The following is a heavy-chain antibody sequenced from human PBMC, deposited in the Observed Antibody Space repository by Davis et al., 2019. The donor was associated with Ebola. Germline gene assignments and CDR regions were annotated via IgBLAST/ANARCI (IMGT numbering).Heavy chain of an antibody. CDR3: ARDQQLFF. D-gene: IGHD1-1*01. CDR2: INQDGSEE. V-gene: IGHV3-7*03. CDR1: GFTFSDYY. Sequence: GESLKISCAASGFTFSDYYMSWIRQAPGKGLEWVANINQDGSEENYVDSVRGRFTISRDNTQNTLYLQMNSLRVDDTAVYYCARDQQLFFWGQGTLVTVSS. J-gene: IGHJ1*01.